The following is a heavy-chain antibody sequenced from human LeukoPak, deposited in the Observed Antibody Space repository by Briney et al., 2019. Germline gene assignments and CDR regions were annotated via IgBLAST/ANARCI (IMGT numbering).Heavy chain of an antibody. Sequence: PGGSLRLSCAASGVIFEDYAMHWVRQAPGKGLEWVSGISWNGGNIDYADSVKGRFTISRDNAKNSLYLQMNSLRAEDTAVYYCASVGGVGKYYFDYWGQGTLVTVSS. V-gene: IGHV3-9*01. CDR1: GVIFEDYA. CDR3: ASVGGVGKYYFDY. J-gene: IGHJ4*02. CDR2: ISWNGGNI. D-gene: IGHD3-16*01.